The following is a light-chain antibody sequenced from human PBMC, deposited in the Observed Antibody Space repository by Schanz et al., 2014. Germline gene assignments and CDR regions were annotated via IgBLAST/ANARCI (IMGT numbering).Light chain of an antibody. CDR1: SSNIGAGYD. V-gene: IGLV1-40*01. CDR3: QSYDNSLSGHYV. Sequence: QSVLTQPPSVSGAPGQRVTISCTGSSSNIGAGYDVHWYQQLPGTNRPSGVPDRFSGSKSGTSASLAITGLQAEDEATYYCQSYDNSLSGHYVFGTGTKLTVL. J-gene: IGLJ1*01.